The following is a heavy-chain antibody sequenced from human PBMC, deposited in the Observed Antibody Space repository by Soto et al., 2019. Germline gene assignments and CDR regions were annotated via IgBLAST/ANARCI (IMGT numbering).Heavy chain of an antibody. Sequence: QVQLVQSGAEVKKPGSSVKVSCKASGGTFSSYAISWVRQAPGQGLEWMGGIIPIFGTANYAQKFQGRVTITADESTSTAYMEQSSLRSEDTAVYYCARDRVDTAMVQPSDYWGQGTLVTVSS. CDR1: GGTFSSYA. D-gene: IGHD5-18*01. CDR2: IIPIFGTA. V-gene: IGHV1-69*01. CDR3: ARDRVDTAMVQPSDY. J-gene: IGHJ4*02.